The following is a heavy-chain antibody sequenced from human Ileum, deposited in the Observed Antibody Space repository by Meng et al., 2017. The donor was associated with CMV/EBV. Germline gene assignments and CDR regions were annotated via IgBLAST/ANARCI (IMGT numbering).Heavy chain of an antibody. CDR2: IFFSGNT. V-gene: IGHV4-30-4*08. CDR1: GASISSGDYY. Sequence: QLATAGPGLVKPSQTLSLSCTVSGASISSGDYYWSWIRQPPGKGLEWIGYIFFSGNTYYNPSLNNRVIISIDTPRNQFSLKVDSVTAADTAVYYCARFRIAALGNLFDPWGHGTLVTVSS. D-gene: IGHD6-13*01. J-gene: IGHJ5*02. CDR3: ARFRIAALGNLFDP.